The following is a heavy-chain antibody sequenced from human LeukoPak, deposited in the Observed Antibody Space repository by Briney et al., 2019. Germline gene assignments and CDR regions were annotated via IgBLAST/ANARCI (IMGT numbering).Heavy chain of an antibody. CDR1: GFTFSSYA. J-gene: IGHJ6*02. Sequence: PGASLRLSCAASGFTFSSYAMIWVRQAPGKGLEWVSAIGGSGTSTFYADSVKGCFTISRDNSNNTLYLPMNSLRAEDTAVYYCAKTSQGHPPYYCSMDVWGQGTTVTVSS. CDR2: IGGSGTST. CDR3: AKTSQGHPPYYCSMDV. V-gene: IGHV3-23*01.